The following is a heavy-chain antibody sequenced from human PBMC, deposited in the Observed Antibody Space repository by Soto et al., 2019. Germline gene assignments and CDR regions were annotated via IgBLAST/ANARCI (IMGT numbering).Heavy chain of an antibody. V-gene: IGHV4-39*02. CDR3: ASEYCSGGSCPLYYGMDV. CDR2: IYYSGST. Sequence: PSETLSLTCTVSGGSISSSSYYWGWIRQPPGKGLEWIGSIYYSGSTYYNPSLKSRVTISVDTSKNHFSLKLSSVTAADTAVYYCASEYCSGGSCPLYYGMDVWGQGTTVTVSS. D-gene: IGHD2-15*01. J-gene: IGHJ6*02. CDR1: GGSISSSSYY.